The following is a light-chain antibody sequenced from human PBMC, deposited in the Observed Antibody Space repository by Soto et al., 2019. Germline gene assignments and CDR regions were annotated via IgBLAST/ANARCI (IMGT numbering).Light chain of an antibody. CDR2: EVS. CDR3: SSWTTRTTYV. V-gene: IGLV2-14*01. J-gene: IGLJ1*01. Sequence: QSALTQPASVSGSPGQSITISCTGTSGDIGAFNFVSWYQQHPGKVPKLMIYEVSNRASGVSNRFSGSKSGNTASLTISGLQAEDEADYYCSSWTTRTTYVFGTGTKLTVL. CDR1: SGDIGAFNF.